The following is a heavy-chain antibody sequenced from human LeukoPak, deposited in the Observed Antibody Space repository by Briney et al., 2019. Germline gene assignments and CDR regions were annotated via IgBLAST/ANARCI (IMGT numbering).Heavy chain of an antibody. CDR2: ISTSGGST. D-gene: IGHD2-15*01. V-gene: IGHV3-23*01. J-gene: IGHJ4*02. CDR1: GFIFSSYA. Sequence: GGSLRLSCAASGFIFSSYAMSWVRQAPGKGLECVSDISTSGGSTYYADSVKGRFTISRDNSKNTLYLQMSSLRGEDTAVYYCAKVALGYCSGGSCYYFDYGGQGTLVTVSS. CDR3: AKVALGYCSGGSCYYFDY.